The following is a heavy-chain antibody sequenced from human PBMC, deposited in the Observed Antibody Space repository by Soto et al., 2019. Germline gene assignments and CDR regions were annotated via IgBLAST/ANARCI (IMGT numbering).Heavy chain of an antibody. V-gene: IGHV3-74*01. D-gene: IGHD3-9*01. Sequence: EVQLVESGGGLVQPGGSLRLSCAASRFTFSGYWMHWVRQAPGKGLVWVSCISSDGSTTSYADSLKDRFTISRDNAKNTLYLQMNSLRAEDTAVYYGARETIRAFDIWGQGTMVTVSS. CDR3: ARETIRAFDI. CDR2: ISSDGSTT. J-gene: IGHJ3*02. CDR1: RFTFSGYW.